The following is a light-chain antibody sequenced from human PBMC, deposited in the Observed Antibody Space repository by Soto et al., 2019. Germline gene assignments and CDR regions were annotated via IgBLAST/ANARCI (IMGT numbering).Light chain of an antibody. CDR3: SSYTGTSTFV. V-gene: IGLV2-14*01. Sequence: QSALTQPASVSGSPGQSITISCTGNSSDFGGYDYVSWYQQLPGKAPKLMIYDVNNRPSGVSNRFSGSKSGNTASLTISGLQAEDEADYYCSSYTGTSTFVFGGGTKVTVL. CDR2: DVN. J-gene: IGLJ1*01. CDR1: SSDFGGYDY.